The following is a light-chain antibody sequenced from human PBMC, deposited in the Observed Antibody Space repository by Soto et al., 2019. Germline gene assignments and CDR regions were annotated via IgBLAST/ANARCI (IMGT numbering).Light chain of an antibody. CDR3: QQYNNWPPLT. Sequence: EIVMTQSPATLSVSPGDRVTLSCRASQNIDNNLSWYQQSPSQPPRPLTYVASTSANGIAARFSGSGSGTEFTLTISSLQSEYFAVYCCQQYNNWPPLTFGGGNKVEIK. CDR2: VAS. J-gene: IGKJ4*01. CDR1: QNIDNN. V-gene: IGKV3D-15*01.